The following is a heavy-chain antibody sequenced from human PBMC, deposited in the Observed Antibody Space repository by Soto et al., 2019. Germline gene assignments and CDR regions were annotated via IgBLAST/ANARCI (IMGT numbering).Heavy chain of an antibody. CDR2: IIHTGST. J-gene: IGHJ1*01. V-gene: IGHV4-34*12. CDR3: APQVVPTATKKP. Sequence: PSETLSLTCAFYCGSFIGYYWSWIRQPPGKGLEWIGEIIHTGSTNYNPSLKSRVTISIDTSKKQFSLKLSSVTAADTAVYYCAPQVVPTATKKPWGQGTLVTVSS. D-gene: IGHD2-2*01. CDR1: CGSFIGYY.